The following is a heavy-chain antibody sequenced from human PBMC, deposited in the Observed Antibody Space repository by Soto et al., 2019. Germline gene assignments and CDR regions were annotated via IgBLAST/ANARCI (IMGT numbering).Heavy chain of an antibody. D-gene: IGHD3-22*01. CDR2: IIPIFGTA. CDR1: GGTFSSYA. Sequence: QVQLVQSGAEVKKPGSSVKVSCKASGGTFSSYAISWVRQAPGQGLEWMGGIIPIFGTANYAQKFQGRVTITADESTSTAYMELISLRSEDTAVYYCARDGGILYDSSGYLDYWGQGTLVTVSS. J-gene: IGHJ4*02. CDR3: ARDGGILYDSSGYLDY. V-gene: IGHV1-69*12.